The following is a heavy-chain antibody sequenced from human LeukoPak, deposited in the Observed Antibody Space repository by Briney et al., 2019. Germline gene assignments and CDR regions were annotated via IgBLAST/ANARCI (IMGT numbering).Heavy chain of an antibody. CDR1: GFTFTSSA. CDR2: IVVGSGNT. V-gene: IGHV1-58*01. D-gene: IGHD6-13*01. CDR3: AAEMYSSSWYGGAPPFDY. Sequence: GASVKVSCKASGFTFTSSAVQWVRQARGQRLEWIGWIVVGSGNTNYAQKFQERVTITRDMSTSTAYMELSSLRSEDTAVYYCAAEMYSSSWYGGAPPFDYWAREPWSPSPQ. J-gene: IGHJ4*02.